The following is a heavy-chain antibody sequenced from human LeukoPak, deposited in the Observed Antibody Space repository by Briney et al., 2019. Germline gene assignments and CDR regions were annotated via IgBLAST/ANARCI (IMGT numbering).Heavy chain of an antibody. CDR1: GGSISSYY. J-gene: IGHJ3*02. CDR3: AREQYNWNYGGAFDI. CDR2: IYTSGST. Sequence: SETLSLTCTVSGGSISSYYWSWIRQPAGKGLEWIGRIYTSGSTNYDPSLKSRVTMSVDTSKNQFSLKLSSVTAADTAVYYCAREQYNWNYGGAFDIWGQGTMVTVSS. D-gene: IGHD1-7*01. V-gene: IGHV4-4*07.